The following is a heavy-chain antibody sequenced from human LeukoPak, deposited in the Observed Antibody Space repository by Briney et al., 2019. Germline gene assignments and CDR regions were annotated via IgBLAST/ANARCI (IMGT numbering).Heavy chain of an antibody. CDR2: ISSSSNYI. V-gene: IGHV3-21*01. J-gene: IGHJ6*03. CDR1: GFTLSTYT. Sequence: GGSLRLSCAASGFTLSTYTMNWVRQASGKGLEWVSSISSSSNYIYYADSVKGRFTISRDDAKNSLSLQMNSLRAEDTAVYYCARDLPRASSGWVMGHYYYMDVWGKGTTVTVSS. D-gene: IGHD6-19*01. CDR3: ARDLPRASSGWVMGHYYYMDV.